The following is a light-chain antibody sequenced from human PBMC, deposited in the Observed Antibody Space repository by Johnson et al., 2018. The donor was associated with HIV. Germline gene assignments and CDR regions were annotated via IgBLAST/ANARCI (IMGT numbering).Light chain of an antibody. CDR3: GTWESSLSAGYV. J-gene: IGLJ1*01. CDR2: DNN. Sequence: QSLLTQPPSVSAAPVQKVTISCSGSTSNIGNNYVSWYQQLPGTAPKLLIYDNNKRPSGIPDRFSGSKSGTSATLGITGLQTGDEAAYYCGTWESSLSAGYVFGAGTKVTGL. CDR1: TSNIGNNY. V-gene: IGLV1-51*01.